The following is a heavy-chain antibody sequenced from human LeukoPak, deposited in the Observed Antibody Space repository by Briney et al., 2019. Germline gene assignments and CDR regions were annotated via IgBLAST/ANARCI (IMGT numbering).Heavy chain of an antibody. Sequence: ASVKVSCKTSGYRFTGYYMHWVRQAPGQGLEWMGWINPNSGGTNYAQKFQGRVTMTRDTSISTAYMELSRLRSDDTAVYYCARAGSGWYREDYFDYWGQGTLVTVSS. D-gene: IGHD6-19*01. V-gene: IGHV1-2*02. J-gene: IGHJ4*02. CDR1: GYRFTGYY. CDR2: INPNSGGT. CDR3: ARAGSGWYREDYFDY.